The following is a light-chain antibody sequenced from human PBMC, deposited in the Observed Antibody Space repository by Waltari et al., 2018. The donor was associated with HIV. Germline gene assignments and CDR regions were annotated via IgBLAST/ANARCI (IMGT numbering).Light chain of an antibody. CDR1: SSNIGGNY. Sequence: QSVLTQPPSASETPGQRVTISCSGSSSNIGGNYVYWYQHLPGTAPKLPIYRNNQRPSGVPDRFSGSNSGASASLAISGLRAEDEADYYCAAWDDSLSGWVFGGGTKLTVL. J-gene: IGLJ3*02. CDR2: RNN. CDR3: AAWDDSLSGWV. V-gene: IGLV1-47*01.